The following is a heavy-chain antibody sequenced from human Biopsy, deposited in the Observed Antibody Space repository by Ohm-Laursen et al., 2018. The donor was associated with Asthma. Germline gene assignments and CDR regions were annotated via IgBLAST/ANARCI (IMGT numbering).Heavy chain of an antibody. J-gene: IGHJ6*02. Sequence: SLRLSCTASGFTFSSYWMHWVRQAPGKGLEWVAVISFDGSNKYYGDSVKGRFTIARDNSKNTVYLQMNSLRAEDTAVYYCASYEVVTAILPMDVWGQGTTVTASS. CDR1: GFTFSSYW. D-gene: IGHD2-21*02. V-gene: IGHV3-30*03. CDR3: ASYEVVTAILPMDV. CDR2: ISFDGSNK.